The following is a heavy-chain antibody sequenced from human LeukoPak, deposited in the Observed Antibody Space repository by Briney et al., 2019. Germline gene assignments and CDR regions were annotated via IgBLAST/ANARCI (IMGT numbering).Heavy chain of an antibody. D-gene: IGHD3-22*01. CDR3: ARGRSGYYNFMGDAFDI. CDR2: IYHSGST. V-gene: IGHV4-30-2*01. J-gene: IGHJ3*02. Sequence: SETLSLTCAVSGGSISSGGYSWSWIRQPPGKGLEWIGYIYHSGSTYYNPSLKSRVTISEDRSKNQFSLKLSSVTAADTAVCYCARGRSGYYNFMGDAFDIWGQGTMVTVSS. CDR1: GGSISSGGYS.